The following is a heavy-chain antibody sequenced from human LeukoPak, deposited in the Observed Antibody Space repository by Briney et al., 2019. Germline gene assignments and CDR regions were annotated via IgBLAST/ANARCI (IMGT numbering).Heavy chain of an antibody. Sequence: QPGGSLRLSCAASGFTFSSYDMHWVRQATGKGLECVSAIGIAGDTYYSGSVKGRFTISRENAKNFLYLQMNSLRAGDTAVYYCARGNILTGYDCWGQGTLVTVSS. CDR2: IGIAGDT. J-gene: IGHJ4*02. V-gene: IGHV3-13*04. CDR1: GFTFSSYD. D-gene: IGHD3-9*01. CDR3: ARGNILTGYDC.